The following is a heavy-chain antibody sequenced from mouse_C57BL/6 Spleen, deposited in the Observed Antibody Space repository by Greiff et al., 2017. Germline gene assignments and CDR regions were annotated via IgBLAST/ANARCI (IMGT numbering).Heavy chain of an antibody. CDR1: GFNIKDDY. D-gene: IGHD2-5*01. Sequence: VQLQQSGAELVRPGASVKLSCTASGFNIKDDYMHWVKQRPEQGLEWIGWIDPENGDTEYASKFQGKATITADTSSNTAYLQLSSLTSEDTAVYYCTTISNYRFAYWGQGTLVTVSA. CDR2: IDPENGDT. V-gene: IGHV14-4*01. CDR3: TTISNYRFAY. J-gene: IGHJ3*01.